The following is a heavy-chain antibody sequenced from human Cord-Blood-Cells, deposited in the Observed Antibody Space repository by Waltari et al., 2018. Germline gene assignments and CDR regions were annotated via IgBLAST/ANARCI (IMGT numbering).Heavy chain of an antibody. Sequence: QVQLVESGGGVVQPGRSLRLSCAASGFTFSSYAMHWVRQAPGKGLEWVAVISYDGSNKYYADSVKGQLTISRDNSKNTLYLQMNSLRAEDTAVYYCAREGGDWYFDLWGRGTLVTVSS. CDR3: AREGGDWYFDL. J-gene: IGHJ2*01. D-gene: IGHD1-26*01. V-gene: IGHV3-30*04. CDR1: GFTFSSYA. CDR2: ISYDGSNK.